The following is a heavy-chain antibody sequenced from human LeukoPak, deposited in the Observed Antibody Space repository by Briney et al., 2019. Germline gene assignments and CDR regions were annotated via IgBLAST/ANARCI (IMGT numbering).Heavy chain of an antibody. D-gene: IGHD3-3*02. CDR2: IYYTGSA. Sequence: SETLSLTCTVSGGSISSYYWSWIRQPPGKGLEWIGYIYYTGSANYNPSLKSRVTMSVDTSKNQFFLKLSSVTAADTAVYYCARQRADRIFGVVMGFGLDYWGRGTLVTVSS. J-gene: IGHJ4*02. CDR3: ARQRADRIFGVVMGFGLDY. CDR1: GGSISSYY. V-gene: IGHV4-59*12.